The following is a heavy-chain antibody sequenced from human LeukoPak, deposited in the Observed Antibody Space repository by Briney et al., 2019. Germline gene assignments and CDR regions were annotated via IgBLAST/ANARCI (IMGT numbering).Heavy chain of an antibody. J-gene: IGHJ3*02. V-gene: IGHV3-13*01. CDR2: IGTLADT. Sequence: GGSLRLSCAASGLTFSSHDMHWVRQVTGKGLEWVSAIGTLADTFYSDSVKGRFTISRENAKNSLYPQMNGLRAGDTAVYYCATGRSSGWSYAFDIWGRGTMVTVSS. CDR3: ATGRSSGWSYAFDI. CDR1: GLTFSSHD. D-gene: IGHD6-19*01.